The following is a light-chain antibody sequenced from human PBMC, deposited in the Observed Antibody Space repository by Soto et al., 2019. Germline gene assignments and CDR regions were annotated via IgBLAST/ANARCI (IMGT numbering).Light chain of an antibody. J-gene: IGKJ3*01. CDR2: DAS. CDR3: QQFNSYHT. Sequence: AIQLTQSPSSLSASVGDRVTITCRASQGISSALAWYQQKQGKAPKLLIYDASSLESGVPSRFGSSGSWTDFTLTISSLQPEDFANYYCQQFNSYHTFGPGIKVDIK. CDR1: QGISSA. V-gene: IGKV1-13*02.